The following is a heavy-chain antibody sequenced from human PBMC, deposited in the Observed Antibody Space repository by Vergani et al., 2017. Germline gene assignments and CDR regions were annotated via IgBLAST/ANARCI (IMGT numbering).Heavy chain of an antibody. V-gene: IGHV2-5*01. Sequence: QITLKESGPTLVKPTQTLTLTCTFSGFSLSTSGVGVGWIRQPPGKALEWLALIYWNDDKRYSPTLKSRLTITKDTSKNQVVLTMTNMDPVDTATYYCAHSSSGDAGIDYWGQGTLVTVSS. J-gene: IGHJ4*02. CDR1: GFSLSTSGVG. CDR3: AHSSSGDAGIDY. CDR2: IYWNDDK. D-gene: IGHD3-22*01.